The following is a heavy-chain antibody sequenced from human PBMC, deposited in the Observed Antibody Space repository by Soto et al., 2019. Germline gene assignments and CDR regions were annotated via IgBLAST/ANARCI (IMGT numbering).Heavy chain of an antibody. CDR3: SRGGISMVRGVIRGYYGMDV. CDR1: GGSVSSGSYY. Sequence: SENLSLTCTVSGGSVSSGSYYWSWIRQPPGKGLEWIGYIYYSGSTNYNPSLKSRVTISVATSKDSFLVKLSSVSAADTAVYYCSRGGISMVRGVIRGYYGMDVWGQGTTVTVSS. J-gene: IGHJ6*02. V-gene: IGHV4-61*01. CDR2: IYYSGST. D-gene: IGHD3-10*01.